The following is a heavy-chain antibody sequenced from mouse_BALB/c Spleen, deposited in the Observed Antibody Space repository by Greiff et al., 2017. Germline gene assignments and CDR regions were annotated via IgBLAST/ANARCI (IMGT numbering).Heavy chain of an antibody. CDR3: AKHPSLRYDGYYYFAY. J-gene: IGHJ2*01. D-gene: IGHD1-2*01. Sequence: VKLVESGPGLVAPSQSLSITCTVSGFSLTDYGVSWIRQPPGKGLEWLGVIWGGGSTYYNSALNSRLSISKDNSKSQVCLKMNSLQTEDSAMYYCAKHPSLRYDGYYYFAYWGQGTTLTVSA. V-gene: IGHV2-6-5*01. CDR1: GFSLTDYG. CDR2: IWGGGST.